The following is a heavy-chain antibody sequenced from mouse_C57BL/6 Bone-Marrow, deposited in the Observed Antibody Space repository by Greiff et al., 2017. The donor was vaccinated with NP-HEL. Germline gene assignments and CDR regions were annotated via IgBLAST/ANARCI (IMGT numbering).Heavy chain of an antibody. CDR2: INPSSGYT. J-gene: IGHJ3*01. D-gene: IGHD3-1*01. Sequence: VQRVESGAELARPGASVKMSCKASGYTFTSYTMHWVKQRPGQGLEWIGYINPSSGYTKYNQKFKDKATLTADKSSSTAYMQLSSLTSEDSAVYYCARSRAWFAYWGQGTLVTVSA. CDR3: ARSRAWFAY. CDR1: GYTFTSYT. V-gene: IGHV1-4*01.